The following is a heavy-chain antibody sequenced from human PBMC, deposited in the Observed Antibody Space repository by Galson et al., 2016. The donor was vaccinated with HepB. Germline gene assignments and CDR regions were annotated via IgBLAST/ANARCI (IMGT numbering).Heavy chain of an antibody. J-gene: IGHJ4*02. V-gene: IGHV3-48*02. CDR1: GFTLSTYS. CDR2: IRSRSNDRAI. Sequence: SLRLSCAVSGFTLSTYSTNWVRQAPGKGLEWIAYIRSRSNDRAILYAGSVKGRFTISGDNAESMYLQMNSLRDEDTAVYYCVRDHDWRFDYWGQGALVTVSS. D-gene: IGHD3-9*01. CDR3: VRDHDWRFDY.